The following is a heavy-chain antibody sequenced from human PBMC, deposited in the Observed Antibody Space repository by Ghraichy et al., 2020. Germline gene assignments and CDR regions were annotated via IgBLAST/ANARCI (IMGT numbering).Heavy chain of an antibody. V-gene: IGHV1-18*01. CDR2: ISAYNGNT. J-gene: IGHJ6*02. CDR1: GYTFTSYG. CDR3: ARDGYSSGWYGGAHYYGMDV. Sequence: ASVKVSCKASGYTFTSYGISWVRQAPGQGLEWMGWISAYNGNTNYAQKLQGRVTMTTDTSTSTAYMELRSLRSDDTAVYYCARDGYSSGWYGGAHYYGMDVWGQGTTVTVSS. D-gene: IGHD6-19*01.